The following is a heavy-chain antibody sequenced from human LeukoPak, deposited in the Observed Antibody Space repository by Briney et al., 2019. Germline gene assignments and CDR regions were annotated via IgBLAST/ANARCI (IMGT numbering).Heavy chain of an antibody. Sequence: PGGSLRLSCAASGFAFGSYVMHWVRQTPGKGLEWVAVIAHDGSIKYYGESVKGRFTISRDSSKNTLYLQMNSLRNEDTAVYYCAKDLRDARSWYLDYWGQGTLVTVSS. D-gene: IGHD6-13*01. V-gene: IGHV3-30*18. CDR3: AKDLRDARSWYLDY. CDR2: IAHDGSIK. CDR1: GFAFGSYV. J-gene: IGHJ4*02.